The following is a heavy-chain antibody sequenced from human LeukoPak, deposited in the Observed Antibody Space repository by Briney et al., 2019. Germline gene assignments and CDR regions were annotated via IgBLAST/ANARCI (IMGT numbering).Heavy chain of an antibody. V-gene: IGHV1-2*02. CDR1: GYTFTIHH. CDR2: INPNSGGT. CDR3: ARERGMTTHP. D-gene: IGHD4-11*01. Sequence: GASVKVSCKASGYTFTIHHIQWVRQAPGQGLEWMGWINPNSGGTNYAQKFQGRVTMTRDTSISTAYMELSRLRSDDTAVYYCARERGMTTHPWGQGTLVTVSS. J-gene: IGHJ5*02.